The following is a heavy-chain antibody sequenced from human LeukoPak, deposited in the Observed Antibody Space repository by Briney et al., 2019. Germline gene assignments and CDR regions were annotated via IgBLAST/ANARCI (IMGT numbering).Heavy chain of an antibody. CDR3: AKDYYGSGSYYYYYYYYMDV. CDR2: ISYDGSNK. CDR1: GFTFSSYG. J-gene: IGHJ6*03. V-gene: IGHV3-30*18. D-gene: IGHD3-10*01. Sequence: PGGSLRLSCAASGFTFSSYGMHWVRQAPGKGLEWVAVISYDGSNKYYADSVKGRFTISRDNSKNTLYLQMNSLRAEDTAVYYCAKDYYGSGSYYYYYYYYMDVWGKGTTVTVSS.